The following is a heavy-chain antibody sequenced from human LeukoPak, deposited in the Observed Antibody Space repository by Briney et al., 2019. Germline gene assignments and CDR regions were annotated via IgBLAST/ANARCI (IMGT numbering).Heavy chain of an antibody. CDR1: GGSISSYY. V-gene: IGHV4-59*08. D-gene: IGHD5-12*01. J-gene: IGHJ5*02. CDR2: IYYSGST. Sequence: PSETLSLTCTVSGGSISSYYWSWIRQPPGKGLEWIGYIYYSGSTNYNPSLKSRVTISVDTSKNQFSLKLSPVTAADTAVYYCARAGHSGYDPSWFDPWGQGTLVTVSS. CDR3: ARAGHSGYDPSWFDP.